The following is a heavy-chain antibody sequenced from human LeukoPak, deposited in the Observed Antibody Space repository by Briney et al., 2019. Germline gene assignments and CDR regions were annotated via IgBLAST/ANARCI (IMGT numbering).Heavy chain of an antibody. Sequence: PSETLSLTCTVSGGSISSYYWSWIRQPPGKGLEWIGYIFYSGSTNYNPSLKNRVTISVDTSENQFSLKLSSVTAADTAVYYCARYCSGGSCYSYLDYWGQGTLVTVSS. CDR1: GGSISSYY. CDR2: IFYSGST. J-gene: IGHJ4*02. D-gene: IGHD2-15*01. CDR3: ARYCSGGSCYSYLDY. V-gene: IGHV4-59*01.